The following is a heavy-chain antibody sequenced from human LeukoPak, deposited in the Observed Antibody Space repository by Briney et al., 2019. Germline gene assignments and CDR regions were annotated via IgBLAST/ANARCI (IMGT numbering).Heavy chain of an antibody. Sequence: SETLSLTCTVSGGSISSYYWSWIRQPPGKGLEWIGYIYYSGSTNYKSSLKSRVTISVDTSKNQFSLKLSSVTAADTAVYYCARGSSGWAHDAFDIWGQGTMVTVSS. D-gene: IGHD6-19*01. CDR1: GGSISSYY. CDR2: IYYSGST. J-gene: IGHJ3*02. V-gene: IGHV4-59*01. CDR3: ARGSSGWAHDAFDI.